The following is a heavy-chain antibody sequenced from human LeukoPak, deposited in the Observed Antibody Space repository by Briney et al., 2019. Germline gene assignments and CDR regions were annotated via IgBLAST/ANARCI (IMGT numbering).Heavy chain of an antibody. Sequence: GSLRLSCAASGFTFSSYGMNWVRQAPGTGLEWISYVSPSSSSIYYADSVKGRFTISRDNAKNSLYLQMNSLRAEDTAVYYCAREHTPYGSGCTAAYWGQGTLVTVSS. V-gene: IGHV3-48*01. D-gene: IGHD6-19*01. CDR1: GFTFSSYG. J-gene: IGHJ4*02. CDR3: AREHTPYGSGCTAAY. CDR2: VSPSSSSI.